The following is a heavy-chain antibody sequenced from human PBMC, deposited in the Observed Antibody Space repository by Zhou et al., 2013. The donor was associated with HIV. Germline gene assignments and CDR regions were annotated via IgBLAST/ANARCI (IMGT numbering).Heavy chain of an antibody. CDR3: ATSGYSYGWPYYYYYYMDV. CDR2: IIPIFGTA. D-gene: IGHD5-18*01. V-gene: IGHV1-69*05. CDR1: GGTFSSYA. Sequence: QVQLVQSGAEVKKPGSSVKVSCKASGGTFSSYAISWVRQAPGQGLEWMGGIIPIFGTANYAQKFQGRVTITTDESTSTAYMELSSLRSEDTAVYYCATSGYSYGWPYYYYYYMDVWGKGTTVTVSS. J-gene: IGHJ6*03.